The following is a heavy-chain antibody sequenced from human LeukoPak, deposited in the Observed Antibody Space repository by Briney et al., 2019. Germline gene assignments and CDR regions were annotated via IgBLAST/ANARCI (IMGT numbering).Heavy chain of an antibody. V-gene: IGHV4-59*12. CDR2: IYYSGST. CDR3: ARGRPPYIAVAGTCFDY. CDR1: GGSISSYY. J-gene: IGHJ4*02. D-gene: IGHD6-19*01. Sequence: SETLSLTCTVSGGSISSYYWSWIRQPPGKGLEWIGYIYYSGSTNYNPSLKSRVTISVDTSKNQFSLKLSSVTAADTAVYYCARGRPPYIAVAGTCFDYWGQGTLVTVSS.